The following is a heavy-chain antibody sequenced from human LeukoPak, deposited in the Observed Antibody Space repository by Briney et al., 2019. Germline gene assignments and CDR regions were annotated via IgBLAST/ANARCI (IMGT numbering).Heavy chain of an antibody. Sequence: GGSLRLSCAASGFTFSSYAMSWVRQAPGKGLEWVSAISGSGGSTYYADSVKGRFTISRDNAKNTLYLQMNSLRAEDTAVYYCAGGDYGENRNWIDPWGRGTLVTVSS. J-gene: IGHJ5*02. CDR3: AGGDYGENRNWIDP. V-gene: IGHV3-23*01. CDR1: GFTFSSYA. D-gene: IGHD4-17*01. CDR2: ISGSGGST.